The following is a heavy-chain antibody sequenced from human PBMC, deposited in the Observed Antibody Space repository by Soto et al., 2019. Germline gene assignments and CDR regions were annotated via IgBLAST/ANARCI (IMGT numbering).Heavy chain of an antibody. D-gene: IGHD2-15*01. J-gene: IGHJ6*03. CDR1: GFTFNNHT. V-gene: IGHV3-21*01. CDR2: ISSSSSYI. CDR3: AKYSRYCSAGSCYNYMDV. Sequence: PGGSLRLSCAASGFTFNNHTMNWVRQAPGKGLEWVSFISSSSSYIYYADSVKGRFTISRDNAKNSLYLQMNNLRAEDTAVYYCAKYSRYCSAGSCYNYMDVWGKGTTVTVSS.